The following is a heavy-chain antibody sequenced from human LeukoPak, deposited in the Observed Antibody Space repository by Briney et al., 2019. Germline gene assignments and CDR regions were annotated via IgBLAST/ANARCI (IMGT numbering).Heavy chain of an antibody. V-gene: IGHV4-4*07. J-gene: IGHJ4*02. CDR3: ARGVGIGYYGSGSYIGYYFGY. CDR1: GGSISSYY. D-gene: IGHD3-10*01. Sequence: SETLSLTCTVSGGSISSYYWSWIRQPAGKGLEWIGRIYTSGSTNYNPSLKSRVTMSVDTSKNQFSLKLSSVTAADTAVYYCARGVGIGYYGSGSYIGYYFGYWGQGTLVTVSS. CDR2: IYTSGST.